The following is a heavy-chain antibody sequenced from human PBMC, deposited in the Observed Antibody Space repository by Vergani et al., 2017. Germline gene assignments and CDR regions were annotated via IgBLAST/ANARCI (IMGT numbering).Heavy chain of an antibody. V-gene: IGHV4-39*01. D-gene: IGHD4-23*01. CDR3: ARIYGGKAYFDY. CDR2: IYYSGST. Sequence: QLQLQESGPGLVKPSETLSLTCTVSGGSLSSSSYYWGWIRQPPGKGLEWIGSIYYSGSTYYNPSLKSRVTISVDTSKNQFSLKLSSVTAADTAVYYCARIYGGKAYFDYWGQGTLVTVSS. J-gene: IGHJ4*02. CDR1: GGSLSSSSYY.